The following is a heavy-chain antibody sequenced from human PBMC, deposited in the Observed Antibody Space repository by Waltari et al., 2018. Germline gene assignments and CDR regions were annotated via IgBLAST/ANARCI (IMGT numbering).Heavy chain of an antibody. CDR1: GGSIRSSY. Sequence: QVQLQESGPGLVKPSETLSLTCTVPGGSIRSSYWTWIRHLLGKGLEWIGYIYYSGSTNYNPSLKSRVTISVDTSKNQFSLKLSSVTAADTAVYYCARGSTPAYYDSSGGEYYFDYWGQGTLVTVSS. CDR2: IYYSGST. CDR3: ARGSTPAYYDSSGGEYYFDY. J-gene: IGHJ4*02. D-gene: IGHD3-22*01. V-gene: IGHV4-59*01.